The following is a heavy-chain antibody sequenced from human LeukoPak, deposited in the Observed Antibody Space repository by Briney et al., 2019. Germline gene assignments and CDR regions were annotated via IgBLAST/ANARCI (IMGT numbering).Heavy chain of an antibody. D-gene: IGHD5-24*01. V-gene: IGHV3-23*01. J-gene: IGHJ5*02. CDR1: GFTFSSYG. CDR2: ISGSGGST. CDR3: AKDARGERWLLGWFDP. Sequence: GGSLRLSCAASGFTFSSYGMSWVRQAPGKGLEWASAISGSGGSTYYADSVKGRFTISRDNSKNTLYLQMNSLRAEDTAVYYCAKDARGERWLLGWFDPWGQGTLVTVSS.